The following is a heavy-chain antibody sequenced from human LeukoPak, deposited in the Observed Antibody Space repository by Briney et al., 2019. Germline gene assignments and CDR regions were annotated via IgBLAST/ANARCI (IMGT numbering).Heavy chain of an antibody. J-gene: IGHJ4*02. Sequence: KASETLSLTCTVSGGSISSGGYYWSWIRQPPGKGLEWIGYIYHSGSTYYNPSLKSRVTISVDRSKNQFSLKLSSVTAADTAVYYCVMRSDFSLRLFDYWGQGTLVTVSS. CDR1: GGSISSGGYY. D-gene: IGHD3-3*01. CDR3: VMRSDFSLRLFDY. V-gene: IGHV4-30-2*01. CDR2: IYHSGST.